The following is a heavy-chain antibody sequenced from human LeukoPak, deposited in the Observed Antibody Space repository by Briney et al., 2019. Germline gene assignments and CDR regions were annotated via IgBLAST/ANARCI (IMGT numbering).Heavy chain of an antibody. Sequence: PSETLSLTCTVSGGSISSYYWSWIRQPAGKGLEWIGRIYTSGSTNYNPSLKSRVTMSVDTSKNQFFLKLSSVTAADTAVYYCTRDHDCSSTSCYHVNWGQGTLVTVSS. CDR3: TRDHDCSSTSCYHVN. V-gene: IGHV4-4*07. J-gene: IGHJ4*02. CDR2: IYTSGST. CDR1: GGSISSYY. D-gene: IGHD2-2*01.